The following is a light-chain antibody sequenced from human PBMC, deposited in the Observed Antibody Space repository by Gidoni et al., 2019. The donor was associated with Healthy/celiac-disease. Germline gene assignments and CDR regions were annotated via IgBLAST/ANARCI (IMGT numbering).Light chain of an antibody. CDR1: QSVSSY. V-gene: IGKV3-11*01. Sequence: EIVLTQSPATLSLSPEERATLSCRASQSVSSYLAWYQQKPGQAPRLLIYDASHRATGIPARFSGSGSGTDFTLTISSLEPEDFAVYYCQQRSNWPPTWTFGQGTKVEIK. J-gene: IGKJ1*01. CDR2: DAS. CDR3: QQRSNWPPTWT.